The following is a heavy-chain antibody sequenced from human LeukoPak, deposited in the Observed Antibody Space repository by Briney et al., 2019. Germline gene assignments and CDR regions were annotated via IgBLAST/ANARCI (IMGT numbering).Heavy chain of an antibody. V-gene: IGHV4-59*08. CDR1: GGSISSYY. J-gene: IGHJ4*02. CDR3: ARGVYGSQDY. CDR2: IYYSGST. Sequence: PSETLSLTCTVSGGSISSYYWSWIRQPPGKGLEWIGYIYYSGSTNYNPSLKSRLTISIDVSKNHFSLELTSVTATDTAVYYCARGVYGSQDYWGQGTLVTVSS. D-gene: IGHD1-26*01.